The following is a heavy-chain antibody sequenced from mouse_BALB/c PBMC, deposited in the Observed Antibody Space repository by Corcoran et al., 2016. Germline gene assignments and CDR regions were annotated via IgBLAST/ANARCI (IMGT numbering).Heavy chain of an antibody. D-gene: IGHD1-1*01. Sequence: QVTLKESGPGILQHSQTLSLTCSFSGFSLSTSGMGVSWIRKPSGKGLEWLAHSYWDDDKRYNPSLKSRLTISKDTSSNQVFLKITCGDTADTATDYCARRAPYFGRSSLVYWGQGSTPTVSS. V-gene: IGHV8-12*01. CDR2: SYWDDDK. J-gene: IGHJ2*01. CDR3: ARRAPYFGRSSLVY. CDR1: GFSLSTSGMG.